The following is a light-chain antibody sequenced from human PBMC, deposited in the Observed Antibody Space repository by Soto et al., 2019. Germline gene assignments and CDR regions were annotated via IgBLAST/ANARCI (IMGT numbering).Light chain of an antibody. CDR1: SSNIGSNY. J-gene: IGLJ2*01. Sequence: QSVLTQPPSASGTPGQRVTISCSGSSSNIGSNYVYWYQQLPVTAPKLLISRNNQRPSGVPDRFSGSKSGTSASLAISGLRSEDEADYYCAAWDDSLSGHVVFGGGTKLTVL. CDR2: RNN. CDR3: AAWDDSLSGHVV. V-gene: IGLV1-47*01.